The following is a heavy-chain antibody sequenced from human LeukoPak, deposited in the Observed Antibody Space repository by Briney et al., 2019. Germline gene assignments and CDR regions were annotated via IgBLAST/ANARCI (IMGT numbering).Heavy chain of an antibody. CDR3: AECLYDSGGSDY. Sequence: GGSLRLSCAVSGFTFSRYAMSWVRQAPGRGLEWVSAVGPSGDTTYYADSVRGRCTISRDNSRNTLYLQMNSLRAEDTAVYYCAECLYDSGGSDYWGQGTLVTVSS. CDR2: VGPSGDTT. V-gene: IGHV3-23*01. J-gene: IGHJ4*02. D-gene: IGHD3-22*01. CDR1: GFTFSRYA.